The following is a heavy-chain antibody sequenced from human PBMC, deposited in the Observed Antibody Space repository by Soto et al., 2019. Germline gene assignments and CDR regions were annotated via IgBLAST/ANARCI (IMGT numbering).Heavy chain of an antibody. CDR1: VVNVSNND. CDR3: ARDWGGNKTIHCSLDL. Sequence: PVVSVILSCSASVVNVSNNDMNWFRQAPGKGLEWVSLIYADGSTFYADSVRGRFIISRDNSKNTVYLKMNSLRAEDTDVYYCARDWGGNKTIHCSLDLWGRRTLVTVSS. D-gene: IGHD3-16*01. J-gene: IGHJ2*01. V-gene: IGHV3-53*01. CDR2: IYADGST.